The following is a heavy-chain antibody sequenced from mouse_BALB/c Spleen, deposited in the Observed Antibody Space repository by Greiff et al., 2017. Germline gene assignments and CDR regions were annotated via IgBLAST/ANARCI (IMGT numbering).Heavy chain of an antibody. CDR3: ANRYDWGLDY. Sequence: QVQLQQSGAELVKPGASVKLSCKASGYTFTSYWMHWVKQRPGQGLEWIGEINPSNGRTNYNEKFKSKATLTVDKSSSTAYMQLSSLTSEDSAVYYCANRYDWGLDYWGQGTTLTVSS. CDR1: GYTFTSYW. J-gene: IGHJ2*01. V-gene: IGHV1S81*02. D-gene: IGHD2-14*01. CDR2: INPSNGRT.